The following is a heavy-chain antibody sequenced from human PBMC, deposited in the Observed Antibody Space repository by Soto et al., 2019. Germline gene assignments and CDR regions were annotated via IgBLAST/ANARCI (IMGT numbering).Heavy chain of an antibody. CDR3: ARHPYYMDV. Sequence: PSETLSLTCTVSGGSISSYYWSWIRQPPGKGLEWIGYIYYSGSTNYNPSLKSRVTISVDTSKNQFSLKLSFVTAADTAVYYCARHPYYMDVWGKGTTVTVSS. CDR1: GGSISSYY. CDR2: IYYSGST. J-gene: IGHJ6*03. V-gene: IGHV4-59*08.